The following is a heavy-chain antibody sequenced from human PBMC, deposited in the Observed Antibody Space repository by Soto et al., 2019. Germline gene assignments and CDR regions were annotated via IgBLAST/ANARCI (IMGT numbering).Heavy chain of an antibody. D-gene: IGHD1-1*01. CDR2: IYSGCST. J-gene: IGHJ4*02. V-gene: IGHV3-53*01. CDR1: GFTVSSNY. CDR3: ARVTDWNYVDY. Sequence: PGGSLRLSCAASGFTVSSNYMSWVRQAPGKGLEWVSVIYSGCSTYYADSVKGRFTISRDNSKNTLYLQMNSLRAEDTAVYYCARVTDWNYVDYWGQGTLVTVTS.